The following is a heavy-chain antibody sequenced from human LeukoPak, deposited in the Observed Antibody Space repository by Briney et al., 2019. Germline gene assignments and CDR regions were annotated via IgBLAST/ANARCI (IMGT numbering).Heavy chain of an antibody. CDR1: GFTFSSYA. Sequence: GGSLRLSCAASGFTFSSYAMSWVRQAPGKGLEWVSSISGNGRGTFYADSVKGRFTISRDDSKNTLYLRMTSSRANSKNTLYLQMNSMRAEDTAVYYCAKDSAGYSYGFYSWGQGTLVTVSS. J-gene: IGHJ4*02. D-gene: IGHD5-18*01. CDR2: ISGNGRGT. CDR3: QMNSMRAEDTAVYYCAKDSAGYSYGFYS. V-gene: IGHV3-23*01.